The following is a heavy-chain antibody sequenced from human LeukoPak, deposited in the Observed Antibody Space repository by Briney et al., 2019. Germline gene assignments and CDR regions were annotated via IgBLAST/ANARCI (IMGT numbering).Heavy chain of an antibody. CDR1: GFTVSSNY. V-gene: IGHV3-23*01. Sequence: GSLRLSCVGSGFTVSSNYMGWVRQAPGKGLEWVSHISDSGGKTYYADSVKGRFTISRDNSKNTLYLQMDSLRAEDTAIYYCADFGSGSYCFDYWGQGTLVTVSS. CDR2: ISDSGGKT. CDR3: ADFGSGSYCFDY. J-gene: IGHJ4*02. D-gene: IGHD3-10*01.